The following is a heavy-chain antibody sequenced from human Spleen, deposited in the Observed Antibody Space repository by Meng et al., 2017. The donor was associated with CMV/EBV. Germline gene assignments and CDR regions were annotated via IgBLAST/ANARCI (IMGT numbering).Heavy chain of an antibody. CDR2: TYHRSKWYY. V-gene: IGHV6-1*01. Sequence: NTAAWDWIRQSPSRGLEWLGRTYHRSKWYYDYALSVKSRIAINPDTSKNQFSLHLNSVTPEDTAIYYCARAMNWNYGLGPIGKWVDPWGQGTLVTVSS. CDR3: ARAMNWNYGLGPIGKWVDP. J-gene: IGHJ5*02. CDR1: NTAA. D-gene: IGHD1-7*01.